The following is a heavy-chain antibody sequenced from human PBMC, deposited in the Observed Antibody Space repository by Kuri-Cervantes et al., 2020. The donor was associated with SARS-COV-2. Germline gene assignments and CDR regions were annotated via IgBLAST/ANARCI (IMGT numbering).Heavy chain of an antibody. Sequence: GGSLRLSCAASGFTFSGHWIHWVRQAPGKGLVGVSRINPDGSYTNNADSVKGRFTLSRDNAKNMLFLQMNSLRAEDTAVYYCARVPRITIFGVVSHFDYWGQGTLVTVSS. D-gene: IGHD3-3*01. CDR1: GFTFSGHW. J-gene: IGHJ4*02. CDR2: INPDGSYT. V-gene: IGHV3-74*01. CDR3: ARVPRITIFGVVSHFDY.